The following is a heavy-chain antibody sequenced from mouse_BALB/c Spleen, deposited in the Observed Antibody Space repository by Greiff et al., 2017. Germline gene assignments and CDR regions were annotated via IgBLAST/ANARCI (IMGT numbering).Heavy chain of an antibody. Sequence: EVKLVESGGGLVQPGGSLKLSCAASGFTFSSYGMSWVRQTPDKRLELVATINSNGGSTYYPDSVKGRFTISRDNAKNTLYLQMSSLKSEDTAMYYYARVLAYYRYPYYFDYWGQGTTLTVSS. V-gene: IGHV5-6-3*01. CDR1: GFTFSSYG. J-gene: IGHJ2*01. D-gene: IGHD2-14*01. CDR3: ARVLAYYRYPYYFDY. CDR2: INSNGGST.